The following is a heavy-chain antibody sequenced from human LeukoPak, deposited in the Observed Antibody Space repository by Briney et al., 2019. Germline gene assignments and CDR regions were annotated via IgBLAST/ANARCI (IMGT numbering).Heavy chain of an antibody. CDR2: ISSGRDTI. CDR3: ARGGVGGWFRYYFDY. V-gene: IGHV3-48*03. CDR1: GFTFSSYE. J-gene: IGHJ4*02. D-gene: IGHD6-19*01. Sequence: GGSLRLSCAASGFTFSSYEMNWVRQAPGKWLEWVSYISSGRDTIYYADSAKGRFTISRDNAKNSLYLQMNSLRAEDTAVYYCARGGVGGWFRYYFDYWGQGTLVTVSS.